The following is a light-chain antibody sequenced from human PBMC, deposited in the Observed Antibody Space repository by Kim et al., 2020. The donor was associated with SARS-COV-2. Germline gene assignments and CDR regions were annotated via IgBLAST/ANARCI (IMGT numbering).Light chain of an antibody. Sequence: SASVGDRVTITCRASQSISWGLAWYQQKPGKAPKLLIYHASILESGVPSRFSGSGSGTDFTLTISSLQPDDFATYYCQQYLTDASFGGGTKVDIK. CDR1: QSISWG. CDR2: HAS. J-gene: IGKJ4*01. V-gene: IGKV1-5*03. CDR3: QQYLTDAS.